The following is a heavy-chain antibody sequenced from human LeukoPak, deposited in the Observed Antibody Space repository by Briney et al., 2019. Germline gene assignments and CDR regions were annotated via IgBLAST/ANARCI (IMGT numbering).Heavy chain of an antibody. CDR3: AKYGVDCSSTSCYPLYYMDV. D-gene: IGHD2-2*01. Sequence: GGSLRLSCEASGFTFESYAMTWVGQAQGKGVEGVSGISGGGGITNYADSVKGRFTISRDNSKYTLFLQMNSLRAEDTAVYYCAKYGVDCSSTSCYPLYYMDVWGKGTTVTVSS. CDR1: GFTFESYA. J-gene: IGHJ6*03. CDR2: ISGGGGIT. V-gene: IGHV3-23*01.